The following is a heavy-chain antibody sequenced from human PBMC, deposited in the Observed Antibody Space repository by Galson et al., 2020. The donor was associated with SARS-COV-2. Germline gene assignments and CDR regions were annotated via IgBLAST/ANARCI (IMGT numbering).Heavy chain of an antibody. CDR3: AHRPSWFGGDDY. Sequence: SGPTLVKHTQTLTLTCTFSGFSLSTSGVGVGWIRQPPGKALEWLALIYWDDDKRYXPXMKRRLTITKDTSKNQVVLTMTNMDPVDTATYYCAHRPSWFGGDDYWGQGTLVTVSS. J-gene: IGHJ4*02. CDR2: IYWDDDK. V-gene: IGHV2-5*02. D-gene: IGHD3-10*01. CDR1: GFSLSTSGVG.